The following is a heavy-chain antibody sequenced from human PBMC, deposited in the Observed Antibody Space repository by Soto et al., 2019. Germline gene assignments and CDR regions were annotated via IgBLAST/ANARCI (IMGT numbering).Heavy chain of an antibody. V-gene: IGHV3-48*03. CDR1: GFTFSSYE. CDR3: ARFRYPNTAMGYYYYYGMDV. D-gene: IGHD5-18*01. J-gene: IGHJ6*02. CDR2: ISSSGSTI. Sequence: LRLSCAASGFTFSSYEMNWVRQAPGKGLEWVSHISSSGSTIYYADSVKGRFTISRDNAKNSLYLQMNSLRAEDTAVYYCARFRYPNTAMGYYYYYGMDVWGQGTTVTV.